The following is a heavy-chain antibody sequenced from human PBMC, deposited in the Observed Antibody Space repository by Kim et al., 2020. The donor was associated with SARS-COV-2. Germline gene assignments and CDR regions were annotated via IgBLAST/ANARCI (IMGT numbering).Heavy chain of an antibody. J-gene: IGHJ6*02. CDR1: GFTFSSYS. CDR3: ARDSVVVPAARDYYYGMDV. Sequence: GGSLRLSCAASGFTFSSYSMNWVRQAPGKGLEWVSSISSSSSYIYYADSVKGRFTISRDNAKNSLYLQMNSLRAEDTAVYYCARDSVVVPAARDYYYGMDVWGQGTTVNVSS. D-gene: IGHD2-2*01. CDR2: ISSSSSYI. V-gene: IGHV3-21*01.